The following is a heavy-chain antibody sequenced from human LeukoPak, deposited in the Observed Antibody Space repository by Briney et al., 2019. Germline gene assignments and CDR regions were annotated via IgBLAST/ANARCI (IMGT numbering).Heavy chain of an antibody. CDR2: INPNSGGT. D-gene: IGHD1-26*01. J-gene: IGHJ4*02. V-gene: IGHV1-2*02. CDR3: ARETSGSYSFDY. Sequence: ASVKVSCKASGYTFTSYGISWVRQAPGQGLEWMGWINPNSGGTNYAQKFQGRVTMTRDTSISTAYMELSRLRSDDTAVYYCARETSGSYSFDYWGQGTLVTVSS. CDR1: GYTFTSYG.